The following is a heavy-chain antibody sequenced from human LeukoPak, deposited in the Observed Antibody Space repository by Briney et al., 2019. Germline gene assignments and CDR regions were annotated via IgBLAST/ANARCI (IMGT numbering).Heavy chain of an antibody. D-gene: IGHD6-13*01. Sequence: GGSLRLSCAASGFTFSSYAMSWVRQAPGKGLEWVSSFSGSFIGTYYADSVKGRFTISRDNSKNTLYLQMNSLRAEDTAVYYCAKDLYSSSWYWGQGTLVTVSS. CDR1: GFTFSSYA. V-gene: IGHV3-23*01. CDR3: AKDLYSSSWY. J-gene: IGHJ4*02. CDR2: FSGSFIGT.